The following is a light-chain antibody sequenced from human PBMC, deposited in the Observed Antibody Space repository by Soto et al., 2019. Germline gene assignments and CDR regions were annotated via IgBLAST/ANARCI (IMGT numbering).Light chain of an antibody. CDR1: SSNIGSNH. Sequence: QSVVTQPPSASGTPGQTVTISCSGSSSNIGSNHVYWYQQFPGTAPKLLIYRNDQRPSGVPDRFSGSKSGTSASLAISGLRSEDEADYYCAAWDASLSGVVFGGGTKLTV. J-gene: IGLJ2*01. CDR3: AAWDASLSGVV. CDR2: RND. V-gene: IGLV1-47*01.